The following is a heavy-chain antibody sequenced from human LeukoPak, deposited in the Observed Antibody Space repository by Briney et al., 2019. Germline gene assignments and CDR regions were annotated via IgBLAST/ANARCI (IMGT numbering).Heavy chain of an antibody. CDR2: INTNIGRP. CDR3: ARSDSSGWFDY. D-gene: IGHD6-19*01. Sequence: ASVKVSCKASEYTFTNNAMNWVRQAPGQGLEWMGWINTNIGRPTYAQGFTGRFVFSLDTSVNTAYLQISSLKAEDTAVYYCARSDSSGWFDYWGQGTLVTVSS. V-gene: IGHV7-4-1*02. J-gene: IGHJ4*02. CDR1: EYTFTNNA.